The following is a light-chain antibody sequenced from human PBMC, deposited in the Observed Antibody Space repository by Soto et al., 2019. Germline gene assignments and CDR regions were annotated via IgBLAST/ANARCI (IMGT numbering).Light chain of an antibody. CDR2: EVT. CDR1: SSDVGAYNF. J-gene: IGLJ1*01. Sequence: QSALTQPASVTGSPGQAITISCTGTSSDVGAYNFVSWYQHHQGRAPKLIIYEVTVRPSGVSNRFSGSKSGNTASLTISGLQAEDEADYYCSSYTTSAPYVFGSGTKVTVL. CDR3: SSYTTSAPYV. V-gene: IGLV2-14*01.